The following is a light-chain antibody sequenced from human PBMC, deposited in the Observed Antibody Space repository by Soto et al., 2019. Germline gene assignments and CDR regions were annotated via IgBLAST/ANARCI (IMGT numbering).Light chain of an antibody. CDR3: QQRANWPHT. CDR2: DAS. V-gene: IGKV3-11*01. CDR1: QSVSSY. J-gene: IGKJ2*01. Sequence: PGVRATLSCRASQSVSSYLAWYQQKPGQAPRLLIYDASKRATGIPARFSGSGSGTDFTLTISSLEPEDSAVYYCQQRANWPHTFGQGTKLEIK.